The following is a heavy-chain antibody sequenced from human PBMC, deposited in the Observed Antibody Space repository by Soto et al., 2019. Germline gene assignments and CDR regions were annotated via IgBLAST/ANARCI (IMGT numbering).Heavy chain of an antibody. V-gene: IGHV3-30*18. CDR3: AKNAYVDTAMVFYYYYGMDV. D-gene: IGHD5-18*01. J-gene: IGHJ6*02. CDR1: GFTFSSYG. CDR2: ISYDGSNK. Sequence: QVQLVESGGGVVQPGRSLRLSCAASGFTFSSYGMHWVRQAPGKGLEWVAVISYDGSNKYYADSVKGRFTISRDNSKNTLYLQMNSLSAEDTAVYYCAKNAYVDTAMVFYYYYGMDVWGQGTTVTVSS.